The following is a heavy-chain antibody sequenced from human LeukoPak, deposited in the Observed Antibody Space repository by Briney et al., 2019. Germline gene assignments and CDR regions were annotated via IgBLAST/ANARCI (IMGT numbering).Heavy chain of an antibody. V-gene: IGHV3-33*01. J-gene: IGHJ4*02. CDR2: IWYDGSNK. CDR1: GFTFSSYG. Sequence: GRSLRLSCAASGFTFSSYGMHWVRQAPGKGLEWVAVIWYDGSNKYYADSVKGRFTISRDNSKNTLYLQMNSLRAEDTAVYYCASGYDILTGLQANYWGQGTLVTVSS. CDR3: ASGYDILTGLQANY. D-gene: IGHD3-9*01.